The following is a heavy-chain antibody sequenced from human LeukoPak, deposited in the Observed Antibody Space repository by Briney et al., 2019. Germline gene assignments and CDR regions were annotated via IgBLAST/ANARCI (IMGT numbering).Heavy chain of an antibody. J-gene: IGHJ4*02. Sequence: KPGGSLRLSCAASGFTFSSYSMNWVRQAPGKGLEGVSSISSSSSYIYYADSVKGRFTISRDNAKNSLYLQMNSLRAEDTAVYYCARRRGSGWYDRDYWGQGTLVTVSS. CDR3: ARRRGSGWYDRDY. CDR2: ISSSSSYI. CDR1: GFTFSSYS. D-gene: IGHD6-19*01. V-gene: IGHV3-21*01.